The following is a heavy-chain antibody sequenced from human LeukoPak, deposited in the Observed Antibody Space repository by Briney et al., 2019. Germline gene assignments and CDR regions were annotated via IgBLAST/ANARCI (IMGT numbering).Heavy chain of an antibody. CDR3: QITPITGTTTVFDY. CDR2: INPNSGGT. D-gene: IGHD1-7*01. J-gene: IGHJ4*02. V-gene: IGHV1-2*02. CDR1: GYTFTGYY. Sequence: ASVKVSCKASGYTFTGYYMDWVRQAPGQGLEWMGWINPNSGGTNYAQKFQGRVTMTRDTSISTAYMELSRLRSDDTAVYYCQITPITGTTTVFDYWGQGTLATVSS.